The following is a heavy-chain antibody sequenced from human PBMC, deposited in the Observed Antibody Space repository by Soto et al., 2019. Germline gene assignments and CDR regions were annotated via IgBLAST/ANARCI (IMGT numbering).Heavy chain of an antibody. CDR3: ARLYCSGGSCYFDY. J-gene: IGHJ4*02. V-gene: IGHV4-59*08. CDR2: IYYSGST. CDR1: GGSISSYY. D-gene: IGHD2-15*01. Sequence: SETLSLTCTVSGGSISSYYWGWIRQPPGKGLEWIGYIYYSGSTNYNPSLKSRVTISVDTSKNQFSLKLSSVTAADTAVYYCARLYCSGGSCYFDYWGQGTLVTVSS.